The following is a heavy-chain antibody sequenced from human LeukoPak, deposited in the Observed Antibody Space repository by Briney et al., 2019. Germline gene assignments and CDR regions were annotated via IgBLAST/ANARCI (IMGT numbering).Heavy chain of an antibody. CDR2: IIPILGIA. CDR3: AREDRITMVRGVTADAFDI. CDR1: GGTFSSYT. J-gene: IGHJ3*02. V-gene: IGHV1-69*04. D-gene: IGHD3-10*01. Sequence: SVKVSCKASGGTFSSYTISWVRQAPGQGLEWMGRIIPILGIANYAQKFQGRVTITADKSTSTAYMELSSLRSEDTAVYYCAREDRITMVRGVTADAFDIWGQGTMVTVSS.